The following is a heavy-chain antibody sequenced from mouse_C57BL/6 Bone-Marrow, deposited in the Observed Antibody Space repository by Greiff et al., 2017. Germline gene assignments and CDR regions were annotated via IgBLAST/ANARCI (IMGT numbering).Heavy chain of an antibody. V-gene: IGHV1-22*01. J-gene: IGHJ3*01. CDR3: ARSVITTVVASFAY. Sequence: EVQLQESGPELVKPGASVKMSCKASGYTFTDYNMHWVKQSHGKSLEWIGYINPNNGGTSYNQKFKGKATLTVNKSSSTAYMELRSLTSEDSAVYYCARSVITTVVASFAYWGQGTLVTVSA. D-gene: IGHD1-1*01. CDR2: INPNNGGT. CDR1: GYTFTDYN.